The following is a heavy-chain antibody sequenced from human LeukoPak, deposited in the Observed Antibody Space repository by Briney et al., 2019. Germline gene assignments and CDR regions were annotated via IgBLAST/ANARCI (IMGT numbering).Heavy chain of an antibody. CDR1: GFTFSSYA. V-gene: IGHV3-74*01. D-gene: IGHD1-7*01. CDR2: INSDGSNI. J-gene: IGHJ4*02. Sequence: AGGSLRLSCAASGFTFSSYAMSWVRQAPGEGLVWVSRINSDGSNINYADSVKGRFIISRDNAKNTLYLQMNSLRVEDTALYFCATAGNYRFDYWGQGTLVTVSS. CDR3: ATAGNYRFDY.